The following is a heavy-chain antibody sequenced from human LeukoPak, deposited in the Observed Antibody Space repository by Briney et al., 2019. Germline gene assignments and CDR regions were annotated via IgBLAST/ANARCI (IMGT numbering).Heavy chain of an antibody. D-gene: IGHD5-24*01. CDR2: INQDGSEK. Sequence: GGSLRLSCAVSGLRFGSFWMSWVRQAPGKGLEWVANINQDGSEKYFVDSVRGRFTISRDNSKDSLHLQMNTLRAEDTAVYYCARERDGRFFDYWGQGTLVTVSS. J-gene: IGHJ4*02. CDR1: GLRFGSFW. CDR3: ARERDGRFFDY. V-gene: IGHV3-7*01.